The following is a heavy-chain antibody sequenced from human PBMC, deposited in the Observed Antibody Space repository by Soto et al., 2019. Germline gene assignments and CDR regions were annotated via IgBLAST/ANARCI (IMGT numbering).Heavy chain of an antibody. CDR2: IYYSGST. V-gene: IGHV4-31*03. CDR3: ARVTVTTDYYYGMDV. CDR1: GGSISSGGYY. Sequence: QVQLQESGPGLVKPSQTLSLTCTVSGGSISSGGYYWRWIRQHPGKGLEWIGYIYYSGSTYYNPSLKSRVTISVDTSKHQFSLKLSSVTAADTAVYYCARVTVTTDYYYGMDVWGQGTTVTVSS. D-gene: IGHD4-17*01. J-gene: IGHJ6*02.